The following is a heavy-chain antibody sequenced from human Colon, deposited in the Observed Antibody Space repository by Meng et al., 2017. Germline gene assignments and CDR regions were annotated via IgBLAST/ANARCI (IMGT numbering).Heavy chain of an antibody. Sequence: LSLTCAASAFPFSTYEFIWVRQAPGKGLEWVSAISGSGGTTYYTGSVKGRFTISRDNSKNTLCLQMNSLRAEDTAVYYCAKGRIADTSYDAFNIWGQGTMVTVSS. CDR1: AFPFSTYE. CDR2: ISGSGGTT. CDR3: AKGRIADTSYDAFNI. V-gene: IGHV3-23*01. D-gene: IGHD5-18*01. J-gene: IGHJ3*02.